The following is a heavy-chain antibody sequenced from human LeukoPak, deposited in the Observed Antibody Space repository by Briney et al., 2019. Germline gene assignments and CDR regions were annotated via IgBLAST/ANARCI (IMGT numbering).Heavy chain of an antibody. J-gene: IGHJ4*02. V-gene: IGHV1-18*01. CDR3: ARESCGGDLCGQLDY. D-gene: IGHD2-21*02. CDR1: GYTFISYA. Sequence: ASVRLSCKASGYTFISYAITWVRQAPGQGLEWMGWISAYNGHTNYAQKLQGRVTLTTDTSTSTAYMELRTLRSDDTAVYYCARESCGGDLCGQLDYWGQGTLVTVSS. CDR2: ISAYNGHT.